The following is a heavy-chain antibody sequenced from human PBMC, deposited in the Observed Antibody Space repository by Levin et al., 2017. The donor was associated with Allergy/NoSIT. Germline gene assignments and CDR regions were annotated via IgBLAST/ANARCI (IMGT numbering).Heavy chain of an antibody. D-gene: IGHD2-21*01. J-gene: IGHJ4*02. Sequence: GESLKISCAASGFTFKNFAMSWVRQAPGKGLEWVSVASASGGTTYYADSVKGRFTISRDNSKNTLYLQLNSLRAEDTAIYYCAAARYCGSSSCYFFDYWGQGTLVTVSS. CDR3: AAARYCGSSSCYFFDY. V-gene: IGHV3-23*01. CDR2: ASASGGTT. CDR1: GFTFKNFA.